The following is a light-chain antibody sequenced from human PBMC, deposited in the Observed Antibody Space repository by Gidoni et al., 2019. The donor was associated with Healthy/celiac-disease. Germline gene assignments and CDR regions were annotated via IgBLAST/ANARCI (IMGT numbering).Light chain of an antibody. Sequence: QSVLTQTPSVSGAPGQRVTLSCTGSSSNIGAGYDVHWYQQLPGTAPKLLIYGTSTRPSGVPDRFSGSKSGTSASLAITGLQAEAEADYYCQSYDSSLSGSGVFGTGTKVTVL. J-gene: IGLJ1*01. V-gene: IGLV1-40*01. CDR1: SSNIGAGYD. CDR3: QSYDSSLSGSGV. CDR2: GTS.